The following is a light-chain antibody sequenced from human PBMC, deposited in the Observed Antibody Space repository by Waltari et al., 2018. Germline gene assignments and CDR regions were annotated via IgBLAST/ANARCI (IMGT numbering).Light chain of an antibody. CDR2: SNN. J-gene: IGLJ1*01. Sequence: SVLTQPPSASGTPGQSVTISCSGSRSNIGSNTVNWHQQLPGTAPKPLIYSNNQRPSGVPDRFSGSKSGTSASLAISGLQSEDEADYYCAAWDDSLNGFYVFGTGTKVTVL. V-gene: IGLV1-44*01. CDR1: RSNIGSNT. CDR3: AAWDDSLNGFYV.